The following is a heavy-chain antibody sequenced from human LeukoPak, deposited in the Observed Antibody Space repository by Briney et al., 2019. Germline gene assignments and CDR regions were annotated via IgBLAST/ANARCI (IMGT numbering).Heavy chain of an antibody. CDR1: GGSISSYY. J-gene: IGHJ4*02. Sequence: PSETLSLTCTVSGGSISSYYWSWIRQPPGKGLEWIGSIYYSGSTYYNPSLKSRVTISVDTSKNQFSLKLSSVTAADTAVYYCARPNGESGYSYGSFFDYWGQGTLVTVSS. D-gene: IGHD5-18*01. V-gene: IGHV4-59*05. CDR3: ARPNGESGYSYGSFFDY. CDR2: IYYSGST.